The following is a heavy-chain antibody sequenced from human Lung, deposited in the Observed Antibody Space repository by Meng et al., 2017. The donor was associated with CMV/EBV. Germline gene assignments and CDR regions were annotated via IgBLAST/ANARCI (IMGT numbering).Heavy chain of an antibody. CDR3: AREGYDDYGDYAFFS. CDR2: INWNGGST. D-gene: IGHD4-17*01. V-gene: IGHV3-20*03. J-gene: IGHJ4*02. CDR1: GFTFDDYG. Sequence: SGFTFDDYGMSWVRQAPGEGLGWVSGINWNGGSTGYADSVKGRFTISRDNAKNSLYLQMNSLRAEDTALYYCAREGYDDYGDYAFFSWGQGTLVTVSS.